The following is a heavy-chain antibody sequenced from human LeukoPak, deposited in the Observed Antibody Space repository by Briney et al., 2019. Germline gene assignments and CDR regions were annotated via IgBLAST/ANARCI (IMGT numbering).Heavy chain of an antibody. CDR3: AREGGSGNWFDP. D-gene: IGHD6-19*01. J-gene: IGHJ5*02. Sequence: GASVKVSCKASGYTFTCYYMHWVRQAPRQGLEWMGWINPNSGGTNYAQKFQGRVTMTRDTSISTAYMELSRLRSDDTAVYYCAREGGSGNWFDPWGQGTLVTVSS. CDR1: GYTFTCYY. CDR2: INPNSGGT. V-gene: IGHV1-2*02.